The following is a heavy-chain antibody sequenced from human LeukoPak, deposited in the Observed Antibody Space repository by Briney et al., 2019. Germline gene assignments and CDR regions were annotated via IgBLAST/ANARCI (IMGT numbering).Heavy chain of an antibody. V-gene: IGHV4-59*01. CDR1: GGSISIYY. D-gene: IGHD3-10*01. CDR2: MYYSGST. Sequence: SETLSLTCTVSGGSISIYYWSWIRQPPGKALEWIVYMYYSGSTNYNPPLNSRVTKSVDTSKTQFSLKMRSVTAADTAVYYCARGRWFGENVYDYWGQGTMVTVSS. CDR3: ARGRWFGENVYDY. J-gene: IGHJ4*02.